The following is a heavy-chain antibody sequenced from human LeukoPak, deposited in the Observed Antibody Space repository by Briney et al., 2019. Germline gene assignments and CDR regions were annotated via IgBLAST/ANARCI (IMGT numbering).Heavy chain of an antibody. V-gene: IGHV3-33*01. CDR1: GFTFSSND. CDR3: VTNLDRTRNCRTGSCLD. D-gene: IGHD2-15*01. CDR2: IWYDGNNK. Sequence: GTSLRLSCAASGFTFSSNDMHWVRQAPGKGLEWVAVIWYDGNNKYYADSVKGRFTISRDDSKTTLYLLMNSLKIDDTAVYYCVTNLDRTRNCRTGSCLDWGQGTLVTVSS. J-gene: IGHJ4*02.